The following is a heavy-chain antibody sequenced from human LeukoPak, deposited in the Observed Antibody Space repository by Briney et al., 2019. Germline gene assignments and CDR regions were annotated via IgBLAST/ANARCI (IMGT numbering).Heavy chain of an antibody. V-gene: IGHV3-48*03. CDR1: GFTFSSYE. CDR3: ARDWLGHSNPDYFDY. D-gene: IGHD4-11*01. J-gene: IGHJ4*02. CDR2: ISSSGSTI. Sequence: PGGSLRLSCAASGFTFSSYEMNWVRQAPGKGLEWVSYISSSGSTIYHADSVKGRFTISRDNAKKSMYLQMNSLRAEDTAVYYCARDWLGHSNPDYFDYWGQGTLVTVSS.